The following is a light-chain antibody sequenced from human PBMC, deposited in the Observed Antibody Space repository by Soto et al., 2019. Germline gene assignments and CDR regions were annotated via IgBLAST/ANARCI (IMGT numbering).Light chain of an antibody. Sequence: QAVVTQEPSLTVSPGGTVALTCGSSTGVVTSGHYPYWFQQKPGQGPRTLIYDINRKHSWTPARFSGSLLGGKAALTLSGAQPEDEAEYYCLLTYRGSRVFGGGTKLTVL. CDR1: TGVVTSGHY. J-gene: IGLJ2*01. CDR2: DIN. CDR3: LLTYRGSRV. V-gene: IGLV7-46*01.